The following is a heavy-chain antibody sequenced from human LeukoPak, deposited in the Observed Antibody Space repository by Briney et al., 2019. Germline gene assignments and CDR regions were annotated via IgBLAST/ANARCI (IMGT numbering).Heavy chain of an antibody. D-gene: IGHD3-22*01. CDR2: INPNSGGT. CDR3: ARSIYYYDSSGYPVTRWCFDL. V-gene: IGHV1-2*02. J-gene: IGHJ2*01. Sequence: ASVKVSCKASGYTFTGYYMHWVRQAPGQGLEWMGWINPNSGGTNYEQKFQGRVTMTRDTSISTAYMELSRLRSADTHVYYCARSIYYYDSSGYPVTRWCFDLWGRGTLVTVSS. CDR1: GYTFTGYY.